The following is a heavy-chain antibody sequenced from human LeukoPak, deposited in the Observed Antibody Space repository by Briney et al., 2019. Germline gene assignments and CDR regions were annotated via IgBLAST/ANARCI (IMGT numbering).Heavy chain of an antibody. J-gene: IGHJ4*02. Sequence: PGGSLRLSCAASGFTFSNYNMNWARQAPGKGREGVSSISSSSSYIYYADSVRGRFTISRDNAKNSLYLQMISLRAEDTAVYYCARGRDGSQSPIDYWGQGTLVTVSS. CDR1: GFTFSNYN. CDR2: ISSSSSYI. CDR3: ARGRDGSQSPIDY. V-gene: IGHV3-21*01. D-gene: IGHD5-24*01.